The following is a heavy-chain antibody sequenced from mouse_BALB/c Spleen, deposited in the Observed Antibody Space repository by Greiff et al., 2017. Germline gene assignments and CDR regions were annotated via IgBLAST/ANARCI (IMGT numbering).Heavy chain of an antibody. J-gene: IGHJ1*01. D-gene: IGHD1-1*01. CDR1: GFSLTSYG. CDR2: IWAGGST. CDR3: ARDYYGSSYGWYFDV. V-gene: IGHV2-9*02. Sequence: VQLQQSGPGLVQPSQSLSITCTVSGFSLTSYGVHWVRQPPGKGLEWLGVIWAGGSTNYNSALMSRLSISKDNSKSQVFLKMNSLQTDDTAMYYCARDYYGSSYGWYFDVWGAGTTVTVSS.